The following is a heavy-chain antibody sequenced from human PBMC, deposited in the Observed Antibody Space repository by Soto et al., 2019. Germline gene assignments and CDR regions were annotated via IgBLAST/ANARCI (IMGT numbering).Heavy chain of an antibody. D-gene: IGHD4-17*01. CDR3: AKRQTVTTWRYDPFAV. CDR1: RVTLRLSR. J-gene: IGHJ3*01. Sequence: VRPSFAACRVTLRLSRLKLVHQKTGKGLEWVSSISENGNYIYYADSVKGRFTISRDNSNNTLYLQMTSLRAEDTAKYSCAKRQTVTTWRYDPFAVWGQGTMVPVSS. CDR2: ISENGNYI. V-gene: IGHV3-21*04.